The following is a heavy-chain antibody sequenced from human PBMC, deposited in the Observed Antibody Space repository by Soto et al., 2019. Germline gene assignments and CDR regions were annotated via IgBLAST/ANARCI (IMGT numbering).Heavy chain of an antibody. Sequence: GGSLRLSCAASGFTFSSYSMNWVRQAPGKGLEGVSYISSSSSTIYYADSEKGRFTISRDNAKNSLYLQMNSLRDEDTAVYYCARGVDGYHLFDYWGQGTLVTVSS. D-gene: IGHD5-12*01. CDR1: GFTFSSYS. V-gene: IGHV3-48*02. CDR3: ARGVDGYHLFDY. CDR2: ISSSSSTI. J-gene: IGHJ4*02.